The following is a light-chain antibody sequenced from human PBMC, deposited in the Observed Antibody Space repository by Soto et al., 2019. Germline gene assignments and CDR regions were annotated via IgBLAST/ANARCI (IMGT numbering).Light chain of an antibody. J-gene: IGKJ4*01. Sequence: EIVLTQSPATLSLSPGQRATLSCGASQSVSNNYLAWYQQKPGLAPRLLIYDASTRATGIPDRFSGSGSGTDFTLTISRLQPEDFAVYYCQHYAASPLTFGGGTKVDIK. CDR2: DAS. V-gene: IGKV3D-20*01. CDR3: QHYAASPLT. CDR1: QSVSNNY.